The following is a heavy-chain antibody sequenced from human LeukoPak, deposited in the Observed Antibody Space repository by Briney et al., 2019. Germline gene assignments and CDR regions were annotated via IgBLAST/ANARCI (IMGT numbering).Heavy chain of an antibody. V-gene: IGHV3-23*01. J-gene: IGHJ4*02. D-gene: IGHD3-10*01. CDR1: GFTFSSYA. CDR2: ISGSGGST. CDR3: AKFSSGFTEFDY. Sequence: PGGSLRLSCAASGFTFSSYAISWVRQAPGKGLEWVSAISGSGGSTYYADSVKGRFTISRDNSKNTLYLQMNSLRAEDTAVYYCAKFSSGFTEFDYWGQGTLVTVSS.